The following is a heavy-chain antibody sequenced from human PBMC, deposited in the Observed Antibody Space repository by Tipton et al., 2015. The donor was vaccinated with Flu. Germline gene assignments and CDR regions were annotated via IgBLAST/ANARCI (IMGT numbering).Heavy chain of an antibody. V-gene: IGHV3-7*01. CDR1: EITFSSYW. D-gene: IGHD7-27*01. J-gene: IGHJ4*02. CDR2: INQDGSEK. CDR3: ATLTGDDY. Sequence: SLRLSCAASEITFSSYWMSWVRQAPGKGLEWVANINQDGSEKYYVDSVKGRFTISRDNTQKSLYLQLNSLRAEDTAIYYCATLTGDDYWGQGILVTVSS.